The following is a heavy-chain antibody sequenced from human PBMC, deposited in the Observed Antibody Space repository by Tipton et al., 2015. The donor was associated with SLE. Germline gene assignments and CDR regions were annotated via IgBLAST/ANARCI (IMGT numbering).Heavy chain of an antibody. CDR1: GVSMSSYY. J-gene: IGHJ3*02. V-gene: IGHV4-59*01. CDR3: ARRIITGDDAFDI. D-gene: IGHD7-27*01. CDR2: IYDSGST. Sequence: TLSLTCTVPGVSMSSYYWTWIRQPPGKGLEWIGYIYDSGSTNYNPSLKSRVTMSIDTSKKQFSLKVSSVTAADTAVYYCARRIITGDDAFDIWGQGTMVTVSS.